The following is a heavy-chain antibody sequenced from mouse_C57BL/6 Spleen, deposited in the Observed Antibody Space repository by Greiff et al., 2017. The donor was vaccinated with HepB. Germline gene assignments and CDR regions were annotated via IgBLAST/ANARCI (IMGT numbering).Heavy chain of an antibody. D-gene: IGHD2-4*01. J-gene: IGHJ3*01. Sequence: QVQLQQPGAELVKPGASVKLSCKASGYTFTSYWMQWVKQRPGQGLEWIGEIDPSDSYTNYNQKFKGKATLTVDTSSSTAYMQLSSLTSEDSAVYYCASPYDDDVAYWGQGTLVTVSA. CDR3: ASPYDDDVAY. CDR2: IDPSDSYT. V-gene: IGHV1-50*01. CDR1: GYTFTSYW.